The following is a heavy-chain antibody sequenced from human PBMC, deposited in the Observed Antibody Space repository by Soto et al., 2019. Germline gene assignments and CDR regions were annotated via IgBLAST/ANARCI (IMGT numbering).Heavy chain of an antibody. CDR1: GASISSTDCY. J-gene: IGHJ4*02. Sequence: PSEPLSRTCTVSGASISSTDCYRAWIRQRPGKGLEWVGGISYSRSTTYNPSLKNRVTVSVDTSKNQLSLRLSFVRAADTAVYYCATHADSSGRGFDFWGQGTRVTVSS. CDR2: ISYSRST. CDR3: ATHADSSGRGFDF. D-gene: IGHD3-22*01. V-gene: IGHV4-39*01.